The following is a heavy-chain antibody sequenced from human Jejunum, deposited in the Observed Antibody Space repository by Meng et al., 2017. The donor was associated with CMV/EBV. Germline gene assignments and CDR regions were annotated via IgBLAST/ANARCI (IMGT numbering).Heavy chain of an antibody. V-gene: IGHV3-66*01. CDR3: ARDPFQSWAY. CDR2: IYADDTT. D-gene: IGHD3-16*01. CDR1: GFTVSNDY. J-gene: IGHJ4*02. Sequence: EVQVVVSGGGLVQPGGSVRLSCAASGFTVSNDYMSWVRQAPGKGLEWVSVIYADDTTYYADSVKGRFTLSRDSSKNTLYLQMNNLRAEDTAVYYCARDPFQSWAYWGQGTLVTVSS.